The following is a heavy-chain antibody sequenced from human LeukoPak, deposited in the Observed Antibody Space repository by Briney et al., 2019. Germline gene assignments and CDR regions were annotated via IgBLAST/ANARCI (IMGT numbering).Heavy chain of an antibody. Sequence: GRSLRLSCAGSGFTVEDYAMHWVRQAPGKGLEWVSGVTWNSVTIHYADSVKGRFTISRDNTKSSLYLQMDSLRAEDTALYYCAKGNPDLYSSSWDYWGQGTLVTVSS. CDR3: AKGNPDLYSSSWDY. CDR2: VTWNSVTI. CDR1: GFTVEDYA. J-gene: IGHJ4*02. D-gene: IGHD6-6*01. V-gene: IGHV3-9*01.